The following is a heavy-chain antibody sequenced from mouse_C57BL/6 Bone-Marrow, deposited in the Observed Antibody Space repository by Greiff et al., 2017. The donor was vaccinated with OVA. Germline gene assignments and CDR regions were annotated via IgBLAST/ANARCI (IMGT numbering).Heavy chain of an antibody. CDR1: GYAFSSSW. CDR3: ARGYFDY. V-gene: IGHV1-82*01. CDR2: IYPGDGDT. J-gene: IGHJ2*01. Sequence: QVQLQQSGPELVKPGASVKISCKASGYAFSSSWMNWVKQRPGKGLGWIGRIYPGDGDTNYNGKFKGKATLTADKSSSTAYMQLSSLTSEDSAVYFCARGYFDYWGQGTTLTVSS.